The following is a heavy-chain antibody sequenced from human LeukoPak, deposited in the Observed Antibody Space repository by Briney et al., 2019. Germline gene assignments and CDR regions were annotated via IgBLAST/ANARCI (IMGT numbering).Heavy chain of an antibody. CDR2: INSDGSST. CDR1: GFTFSSCW. V-gene: IGHV3-74*01. J-gene: IGHJ4*02. Sequence: PGGSLRLSCAASGFTFSSCWMHWVRQAPGKGLVWVSRINSDGSSTSYADSVKGRFTISRDNAKNTLYLQMNSLRAEDTAVYYCARDDSSGYYYYQGYWGQGTLVTVSS. D-gene: IGHD3-22*01. CDR3: ARDDSSGYYYYQGY.